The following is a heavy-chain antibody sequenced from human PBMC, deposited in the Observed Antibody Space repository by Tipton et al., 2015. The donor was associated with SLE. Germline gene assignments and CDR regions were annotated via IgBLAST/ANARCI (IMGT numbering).Heavy chain of an antibody. D-gene: IGHD5-24*01. V-gene: IGHV4-59*12. CDR3: ATKRWLHRTNWYFDL. CDR1: GGSISSYY. J-gene: IGHJ2*01. Sequence: LRLSCTVSGGSISSYYWSWIRQPPGKGLEWIGYIYYSGSTYYNPSLKSRVTISVNTSKNQFSLKLSSVTAADTAVYYCATKRWLHRTNWYFDLWGRGTLVTVSS. CDR2: IYYSGST.